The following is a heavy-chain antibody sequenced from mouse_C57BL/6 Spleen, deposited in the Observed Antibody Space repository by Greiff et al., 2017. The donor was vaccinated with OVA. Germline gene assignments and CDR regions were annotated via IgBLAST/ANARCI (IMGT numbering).Heavy chain of an antibody. V-gene: IGHV1-85*01. CDR2: IYPRDGST. CDR3: ARSGGDYYGSSRFAY. J-gene: IGHJ3*01. D-gene: IGHD1-1*01. CDR1: GYTFTSYD. Sequence: QVQLQQSGPELVKPGASVKLSCKASGYTFTSYDINWVKQRPGQGLEWIGWIYPRDGSTKYNEKFRGKATLTVDTSSSTAYMELHSLTSEDSAVYFCARSGGDYYGSSRFAYWGQGTLVTVSA.